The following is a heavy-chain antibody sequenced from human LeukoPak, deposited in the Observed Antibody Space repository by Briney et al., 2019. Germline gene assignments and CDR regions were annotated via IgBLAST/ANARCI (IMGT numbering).Heavy chain of an antibody. CDR3: ARAHYYGSGSYWEGFSY. V-gene: IGHV1-69*13. J-gene: IGHJ4*02. D-gene: IGHD3-10*01. CDR1: GGTFSSYA. CDR2: IIPIFGTA. Sequence: GASVKVSCKASGGTFSSYAISWVRQAPGQGLEWMGGIIPIFGTANYAQKFQGRVTITADESTSTAYMELSSLRSEDTAVYYCARAHYYGSGSYWEGFSYWGQGTLVTVSS.